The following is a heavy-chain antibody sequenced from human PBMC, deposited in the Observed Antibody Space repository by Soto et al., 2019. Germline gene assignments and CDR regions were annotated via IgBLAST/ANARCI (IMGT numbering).Heavy chain of an antibody. CDR1: GVTFVGYG. V-gene: IGHV3-30*18. D-gene: IGHD3-22*01. J-gene: IGHJ4*02. CDR2: ISYDGSNK. CDR3: AKIVYDSSGYDY. Sequence: GGPLRLACASFGVTFVGYGMHWVRPAPGKGLEWVAVISYDGSNKYYADSVKGRFTISRDNSKNTLYLQMDSLRAEDTAVYYCAKIVYDSSGYDYWGQGTLVTVSS.